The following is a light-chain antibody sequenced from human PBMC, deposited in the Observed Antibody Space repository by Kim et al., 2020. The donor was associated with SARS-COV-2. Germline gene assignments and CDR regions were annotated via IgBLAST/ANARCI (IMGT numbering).Light chain of an antibody. J-gene: IGKJ2*01. CDR1: QSVSSN. V-gene: IGKV3-15*01. CDR3: QQYNNWPHT. CDR2: AAS. Sequence: VSPGERATRAGRASQSVSSNLAWYQHKPGQAPRLRIYAASTRATGIPARFSGSGSGTEFTLTISSLQSEDFAVYYCQQYNNWPHTFGQGTKLEI.